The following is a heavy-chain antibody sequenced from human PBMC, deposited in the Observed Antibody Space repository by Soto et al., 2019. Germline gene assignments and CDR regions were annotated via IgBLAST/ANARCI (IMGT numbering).Heavy chain of an antibody. D-gene: IGHD6-6*01. V-gene: IGHV6-1*01. CDR1: GDSVSSNSAA. J-gene: IGHJ5*02. CDR3: ARSYSSSFDP. Sequence: PSPTLSLPCAISGDSVSSNSAAWNWIRQSPSRGLEWLGRTYYRSKWHNDYAVSVKSRITINPDTSENQFSLQLNSVTPEDTAVYYCARSYSSSFDPWGQGTLVTVSS. CDR2: TYYRSKWHN.